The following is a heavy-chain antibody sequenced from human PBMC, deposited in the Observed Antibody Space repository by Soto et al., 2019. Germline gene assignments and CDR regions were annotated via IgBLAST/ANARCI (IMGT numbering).Heavy chain of an antibody. Sequence: SETLSLTCTVSGGSISSYYWSWIRQPPGKGLEWIGYIYYSGSTNYNPSLKSRVTISVDTSKNQFSLKLSSVTAADTAVYYCARLTYYYDRSGLDAFDIWGQGTMVTVSS. J-gene: IGHJ3*02. D-gene: IGHD3-22*01. CDR2: IYYSGST. V-gene: IGHV4-59*01. CDR3: ARLTYYYDRSGLDAFDI. CDR1: GGSISSYY.